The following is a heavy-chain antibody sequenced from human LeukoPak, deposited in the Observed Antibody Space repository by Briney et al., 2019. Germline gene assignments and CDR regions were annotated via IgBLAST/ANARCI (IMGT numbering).Heavy chain of an antibody. J-gene: IGHJ4*02. V-gene: IGHV4-59*01. CDR1: GGSISSYY. CDR2: IYYSGST. D-gene: IGHD3-22*01. CDR3: ARGNYYDSSGYYY. Sequence: SETLSLTCTVSGGSISSYYWSWIRQPPGKGLEWIGYIYYSGSTNYNPSLRSRVTISVDTSKNQFSLKLSPVTAADTAVYYCARGNYYDSSGYYYWGQGTLVTVSS.